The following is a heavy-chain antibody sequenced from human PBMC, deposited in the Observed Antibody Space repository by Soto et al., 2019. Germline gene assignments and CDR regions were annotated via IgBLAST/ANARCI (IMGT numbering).Heavy chain of an antibody. J-gene: IGHJ4*02. CDR2: ISASGSST. V-gene: IGHV3-23*01. Sequence: LRLSCAASGFTFSSYAMSWVRQAPGKGLEWVSTISASGSSTYYTESVKGRFTISRDNSKNTLDLQMNSLRAEDTAVYFCAKRGYSFGSLDHWGQGTLVTVSS. D-gene: IGHD5-18*01. CDR1: GFTFSSYA. CDR3: AKRGYSFGSLDH.